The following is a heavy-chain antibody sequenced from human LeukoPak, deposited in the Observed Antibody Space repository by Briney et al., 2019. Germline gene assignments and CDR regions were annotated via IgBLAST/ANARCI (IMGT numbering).Heavy chain of an antibody. D-gene: IGHD3-22*01. J-gene: IGHJ4*02. Sequence: PWASVKVSCKASGYTFTGYYRHWVRQAPGQGLEWMGWINPNSGGTSYAQKFQGRVTMTRDTSISTAYMELRSLRSDDTAVYYCAREYYYDSSGYYRPLDYWGQGTLVTVSS. CDR2: INPNSGGT. CDR3: AREYYYDSSGYYRPLDY. V-gene: IGHV1-2*02. CDR1: GYTFTGYY.